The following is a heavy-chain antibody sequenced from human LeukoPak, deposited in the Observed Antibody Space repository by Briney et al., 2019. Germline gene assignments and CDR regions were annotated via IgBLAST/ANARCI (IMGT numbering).Heavy chain of an antibody. CDR3: ATSLYYDFWSRGIRSQNWFDT. CDR2: FDPEDGET. Sequence: ASVKVSCKVSGYTLTELSMHWVRQAPGKGLEGMGGFDPEDGETIYARKFQGRVTMTEDTSTDTAYMELSSLRSEDTALYYCATSLYYDFWSRGIRSQNWFDTWGQGTLVTVSS. CDR1: GYTLTELS. V-gene: IGHV1-24*01. D-gene: IGHD3-3*01. J-gene: IGHJ5*02.